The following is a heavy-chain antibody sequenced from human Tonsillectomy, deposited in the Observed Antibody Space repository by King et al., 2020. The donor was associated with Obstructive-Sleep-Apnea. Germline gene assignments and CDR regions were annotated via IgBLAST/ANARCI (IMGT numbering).Heavy chain of an antibody. J-gene: IGHJ4*02. V-gene: IGHV5-51*01. CDR3: ARLTSVGGYHGSGSYYPDY. D-gene: IGHD3-10*01. Sequence: VQLVESGAEVKKPGESLKISCKGSGYSFTSYWIGWLRQMPGKGLEWMGIIYPGDSDTRYSPSFQGQVTISADKSISTAYLQWSSLKASDTARYYCARLTSVGGYHGSGSYYPDYWGQGTLVTVSS. CDR2: IYPGDSDT. CDR1: GYSFTSYW.